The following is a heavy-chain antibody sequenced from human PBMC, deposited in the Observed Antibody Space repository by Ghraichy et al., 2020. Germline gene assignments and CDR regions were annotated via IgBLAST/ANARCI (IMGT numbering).Heavy chain of an antibody. V-gene: IGHV3-33*01. CDR3: ARLGSAWSFDY. CDR1: GFTFSSYG. Sequence: GESLNISCATSGFTFSSYGMNWVRQAPGKGLEWVAVIWYDGSNKYYADSVKGRGTISRDNSKNTVYLQMNSLRAEDTAVYYCARLGSAWSFDYWGQGTLVTVSS. CDR2: IWYDGSNK. J-gene: IGHJ4*02. D-gene: IGHD6-19*01.